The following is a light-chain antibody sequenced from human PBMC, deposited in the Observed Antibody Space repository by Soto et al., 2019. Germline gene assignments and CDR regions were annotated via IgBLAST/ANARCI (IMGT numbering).Light chain of an antibody. CDR3: CSYTSSSLRV. V-gene: IGLV2-14*01. Sequence: QSALTQPASVSGSPGQSITISCTGTSSDVGGYNYVSWFQQHPGKAPKLLIYDVNNRPSGISHRFSGSKSGNTASLTISGLQAEDEGDYYCCSYTSSSLRVFGGGTKVTVL. J-gene: IGLJ3*02. CDR1: SSDVGGYNY. CDR2: DVN.